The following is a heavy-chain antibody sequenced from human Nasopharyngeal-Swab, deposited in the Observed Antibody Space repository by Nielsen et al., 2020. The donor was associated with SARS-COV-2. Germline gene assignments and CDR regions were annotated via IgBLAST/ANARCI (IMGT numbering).Heavy chain of an antibody. CDR1: GFPFDDYA. J-gene: IGHJ4*02. V-gene: IGHV3-9*01. Sequence: GGSLRLSWAASGFPFDDYAIHWVRQAPGKGLEWVSSVTWNSGSKDYADSVKGRFTISRDNAKNSVYLQMNSLRPEDTALYYCAKVAYGFGYYLDYWGQGTLVTVSS. CDR2: VTWNSGSK. D-gene: IGHD2-21*02. CDR3: AKVAYGFGYYLDY.